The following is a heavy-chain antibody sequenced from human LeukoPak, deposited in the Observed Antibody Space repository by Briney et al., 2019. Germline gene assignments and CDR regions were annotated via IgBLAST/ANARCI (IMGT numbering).Heavy chain of an antibody. CDR1: GGSISSPIYY. J-gene: IGHJ3*02. D-gene: IGHD3-22*01. Sequence: SETLSLTCTVSGGSISSPIYYWGWIRQPPGTGLEWIGCIYYSGDTYYSPSLKSRVTISIDRSKNQYSLDLRSVTAADTAEYYCARLDYYNSSAYRDAFDIWGQGTKVTVSS. CDR3: ARLDYYNSSAYRDAFDI. V-gene: IGHV4-39*07. CDR2: IYYSGDT.